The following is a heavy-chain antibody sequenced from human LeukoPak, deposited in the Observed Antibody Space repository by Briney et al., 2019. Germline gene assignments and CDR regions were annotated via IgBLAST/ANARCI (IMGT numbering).Heavy chain of an antibody. J-gene: IGHJ1*01. CDR2: ISGSGGST. V-gene: IGHV3-23*01. D-gene: IGHD3-22*01. Sequence: GGSLRLSCAASGFTFSSYAMSWVRRAPGKGLEWVSAISGSGGSTYYADSVKGRFTISRDNSKNTLYLQMNSLRAEDTAVYYCAKGLVVVITTAEYFQHWGQGTLVTVSS. CDR1: GFTFSSYA. CDR3: AKGLVVVITTAEYFQH.